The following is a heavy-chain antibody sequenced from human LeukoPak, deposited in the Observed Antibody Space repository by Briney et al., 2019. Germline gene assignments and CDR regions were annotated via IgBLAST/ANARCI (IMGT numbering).Heavy chain of an antibody. J-gene: IGHJ4*02. CDR2: ISGSGGGT. D-gene: IGHD1-1*01. Sequence: PGGSLRLSCAASGLTFSNYAMSWVRQAPGKGLEWVSGISGSGGGTHYADSVKGRLTISRDNSKNTLYLQMNTLRAEDTALYYCAKDRDSTSSRSTYFDSWGQGTLVSVSS. CDR1: GLTFSNYA. V-gene: IGHV3-23*01. CDR3: AKDRDSTSSRSTYFDS.